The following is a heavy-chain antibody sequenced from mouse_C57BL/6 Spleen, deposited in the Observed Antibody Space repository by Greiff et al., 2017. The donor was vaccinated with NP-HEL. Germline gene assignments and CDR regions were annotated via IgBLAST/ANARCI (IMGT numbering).Heavy chain of an antibody. D-gene: IGHD4-1*01. CDR3: ARAELGNWYFDV. Sequence: QVQLQQSGAELVKPGASVKLSCKASGYTFTSYWMHWVKQRPGQGLEWIGMIHPNSGSTNYNEKFKSKATLTVDKSSSTAYMQLSSLTSEDSAVYYCARAELGNWYFDVWGTGTTVTVSS. V-gene: IGHV1-64*01. CDR2: IHPNSGST. J-gene: IGHJ1*03. CDR1: GYTFTSYW.